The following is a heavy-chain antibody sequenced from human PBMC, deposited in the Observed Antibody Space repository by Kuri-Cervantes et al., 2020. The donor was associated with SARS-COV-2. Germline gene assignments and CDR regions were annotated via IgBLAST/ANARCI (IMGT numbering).Heavy chain of an antibody. CDR3: ARSFTMVWGGPNH. CDR2: INPNSGGT. D-gene: IGHD3-10*01. V-gene: IGHV1-2*02. J-gene: IGHJ5*02. Sequence: ASVKVSCKASGYTFTGYYMHWVRQAPGQGLEWMGWINPNSGGTNYAQKFQGRVTMTRGTSISTAYMELSRLRSDDTAVYYCARSFTMVWGGPNHWGQGTLVTVSS. CDR1: GYTFTGYY.